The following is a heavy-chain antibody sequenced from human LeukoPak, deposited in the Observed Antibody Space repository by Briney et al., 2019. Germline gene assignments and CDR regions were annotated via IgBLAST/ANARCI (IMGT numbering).Heavy chain of an antibody. CDR2: ISPSGGST. CDR3: ARDNSVGDIAWWFDP. Sequence: ASVKVSCKAFGYTFTGYWMHWVRQAPGQGPEWMGVISPSGGSTIYAQKFKGRVTLTRDMSTSTDYLELSSLRSEDTAVYYCARDNSVGDIAWWFDPWGQGTPVTVSS. D-gene: IGHD1-26*01. V-gene: IGHV1-46*01. CDR1: GYTFTGYW. J-gene: IGHJ5*02.